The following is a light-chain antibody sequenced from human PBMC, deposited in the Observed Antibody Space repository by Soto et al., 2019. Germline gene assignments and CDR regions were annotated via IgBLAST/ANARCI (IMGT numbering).Light chain of an antibody. J-gene: IGKJ1*01. CDR3: PQYGSSGT. V-gene: IGKV3-20*01. CDR1: QSVSNNY. CDR2: GAS. Sequence: DIGLTQSAGTLSLFPGERGNLXCRASQSVSNNYLAWYQLQPGQEPRTLIYGASNRDTGITERFSGSGYGKDFNITISRLEPEDLAVYDCPQYGSSGTFGQGTKVDIK.